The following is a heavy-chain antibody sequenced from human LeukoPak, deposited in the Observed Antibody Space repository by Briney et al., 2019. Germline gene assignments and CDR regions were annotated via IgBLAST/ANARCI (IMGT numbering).Heavy chain of an antibody. CDR1: GFAFSTYA. CDR3: AKQCGGSDWFDAFDI. V-gene: IGHV3-30*18. J-gene: IGHJ3*02. D-gene: IGHD6-19*01. CDR2: ISYDGSSK. Sequence: GGSLRLSCAASGFAFSTYAMHWVRQAPGKGLEWVAVISYDGSSKYYGDSVKGRFTISRDNSKNTLYLQMNSLRAEDTAVYYCAKQCGGSDWFDAFDIWGQGTMVTVSS.